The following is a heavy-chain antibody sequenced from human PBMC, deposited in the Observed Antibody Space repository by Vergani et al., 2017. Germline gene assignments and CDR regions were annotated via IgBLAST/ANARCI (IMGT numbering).Heavy chain of an antibody. Sequence: QLQLQESGPGLVKPSGTLSLTCSVTGGSFFNSRYYWGWIRQPPGKGLEWIGSMDYNERDYYTPSLRRRVAISIDTSKMQFSLKLYSLTAADTAIYYCARHVTQDYYNDSGYFDYWGLGTLVTVSS. V-gene: IGHV4-39*01. CDR1: GGSFFNSRYY. CDR3: ARHVTQDYYNDSGYFDY. J-gene: IGHJ4*02. D-gene: IGHD3-22*01. CDR2: MDYNERD.